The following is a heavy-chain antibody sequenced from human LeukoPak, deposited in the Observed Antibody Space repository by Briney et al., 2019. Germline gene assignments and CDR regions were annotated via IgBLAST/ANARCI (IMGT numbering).Heavy chain of an antibody. CDR2: IYYSGST. Sequence: SETLSLTCAVSGGSISTYYWSWIRQPPGKGLEWIGYIYYSGSTNYNPSLKSPFTISVDTSKNQFSLKLTSVTAADTVVYYCARVGHYYDSSGYYIGSNFDYWGQGTLVTVSS. V-gene: IGHV4-59*01. J-gene: IGHJ4*02. D-gene: IGHD3-22*01. CDR3: ARVGHYYDSSGYYIGSNFDY. CDR1: GGSISTYY.